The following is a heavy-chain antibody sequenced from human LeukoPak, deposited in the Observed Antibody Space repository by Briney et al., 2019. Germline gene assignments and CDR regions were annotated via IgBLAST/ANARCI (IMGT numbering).Heavy chain of an antibody. CDR1: GFTFSSYW. V-gene: IGHV3-7*01. CDR3: ARDTAMALRYYYYYMDV. Sequence: GGSLRLSCAASGFTFSSYWMSWVRQAPGKGLEWVANIKQDGSEKYYVDSVKGRFTISRDNAKNSLYLQMNSLRAEDRVVYYCARDTAMALRYYYYYMDVWGKGTTVTVSS. J-gene: IGHJ6*03. CDR2: IKQDGSEK. D-gene: IGHD5-18*01.